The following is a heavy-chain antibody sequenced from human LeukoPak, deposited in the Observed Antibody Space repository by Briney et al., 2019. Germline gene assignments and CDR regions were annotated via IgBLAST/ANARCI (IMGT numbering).Heavy chain of an antibody. CDR2: ISSSSSTI. V-gene: IGHV3-48*01. J-gene: IGHJ6*04. CDR3: SNYHFLSDYKVDV. D-gene: IGHD3-3*01. CDR1: GFTFSSYS. Sequence: GGSLRLSCAASGFTFSSYSMNWVRQAPGKGLEWVSYISSSSSTIYYADSVKGRFTISRDNAKNSLYLQMNSLRAEDTAVYYRSNYHFLSDYKVDVWGKGTTVTVSS.